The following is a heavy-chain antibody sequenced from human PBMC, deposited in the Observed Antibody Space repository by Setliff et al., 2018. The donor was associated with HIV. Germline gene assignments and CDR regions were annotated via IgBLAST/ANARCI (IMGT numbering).Heavy chain of an antibody. CDR1: GDSIAASH. CDR2: VFPSGGT. J-gene: IGHJ4*02. Sequence: SETLSLTCTVSGDSIAASHWNWIRQASGRRLEWIGRVFPSGGTRYSPSFESRVTMSVDTSKNQFSLKLRSVTAADTAVYYCARDPPGYGDSNDYWGQGTLVTVSS. CDR3: ARDPPGYGDSNDY. V-gene: IGHV4-4*07. D-gene: IGHD4-17*01.